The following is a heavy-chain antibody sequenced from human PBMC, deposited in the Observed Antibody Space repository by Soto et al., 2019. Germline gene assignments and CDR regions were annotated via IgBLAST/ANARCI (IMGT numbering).Heavy chain of an antibody. D-gene: IGHD4-17*01. CDR2: IYSGSTT. CDR1: GITSSRNY. Sequence: GGSLRLSCAASGITSSRNYMSWVRQAPGKGLEWVSVIYSGSTTHYADSVKGRFTISRDNSKNTLYLQMNSLRAEDTAVYYCAKDHGPTVTTIDYWGQGTLVTVSS. J-gene: IGHJ4*02. CDR3: AKDHGPTVTTIDY. V-gene: IGHV3-66*01.